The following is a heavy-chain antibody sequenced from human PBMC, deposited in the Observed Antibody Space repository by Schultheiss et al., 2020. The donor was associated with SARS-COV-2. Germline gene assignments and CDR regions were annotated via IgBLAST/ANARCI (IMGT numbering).Heavy chain of an antibody. J-gene: IGHJ4*02. CDR1: GFTFSSYG. Sequence: GGSLRLSCAASGFTFSSYGMHWVRQAPGKGLEWVAAIWYDGSNKYYADSVKGRFTISRDNSKNTLYLQMNSLRAEDTAVYYCARASPYFDYWGQGALVTVSS. CDR2: IWYDGSNK. CDR3: ARASPYFDY. V-gene: IGHV3-33*01.